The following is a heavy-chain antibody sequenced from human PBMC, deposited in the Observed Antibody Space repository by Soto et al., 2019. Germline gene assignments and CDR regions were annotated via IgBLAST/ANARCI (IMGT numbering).Heavy chain of an antibody. CDR1: GFTFSSYD. CDR2: IGTAGDT. V-gene: IGHV3-13*01. Sequence: PAGSLRLSCAASGFTFSSYDMHWVRQATGKGLEWVSAIGTAGDTYYPGSVKGRFTISRENAKNSLYLQMNSLRAGDTAVYYCARASTVTPGNYYYYGMDVWGQGTTVTVSS. CDR3: ARASTVTPGNYYYYGMDV. D-gene: IGHD4-17*01. J-gene: IGHJ6*02.